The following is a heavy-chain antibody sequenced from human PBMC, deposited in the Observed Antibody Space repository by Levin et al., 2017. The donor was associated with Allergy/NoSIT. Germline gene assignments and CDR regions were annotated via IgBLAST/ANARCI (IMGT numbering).Heavy chain of an antibody. Sequence: GESLKISCAAAGFSFSSYAMHWVRQAPGKGLEWVAFISFDGSNKYYADSVKGRFIISRDNSKNSLYLQMNSLPEEDTAVYYCARPMVRGVIGAFDMWGQGTMVTVSS. D-gene: IGHD3-10*01. CDR1: GFSFSSYA. CDR3: ARPMVRGVIGAFDM. J-gene: IGHJ3*02. CDR2: ISFDGSNK. V-gene: IGHV3-30-3*01.